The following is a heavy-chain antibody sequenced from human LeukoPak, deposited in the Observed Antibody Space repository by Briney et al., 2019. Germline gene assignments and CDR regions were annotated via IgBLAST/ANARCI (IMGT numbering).Heavy chain of an antibody. D-gene: IGHD3-3*01. Sequence: SQTLSLTCALSGDSLSSNSAAWNWVRQSPSRGLEWLVRTYYRSKWYNDYAVSVKSRITINPDTSKNQFSLQLNSVTPEDTAVYYCARDYDFWSGRYYYGMDVWGQGTTVTVSS. J-gene: IGHJ6*02. V-gene: IGHV6-1*01. CDR2: TYYRSKWYN. CDR3: ARDYDFWSGRYYYGMDV. CDR1: GDSLSSNSAA.